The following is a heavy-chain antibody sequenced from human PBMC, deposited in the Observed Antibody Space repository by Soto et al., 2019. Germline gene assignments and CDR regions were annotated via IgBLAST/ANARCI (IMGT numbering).Heavy chain of an antibody. CDR2: IRSKANSYAT. V-gene: IGHV3-73*01. CDR1: GFNFSSYA. J-gene: IGHJ4*02. Sequence: GGSLRLSCAASGFNFSSYAMSWVRQASGKGLEWVGRIRSKANSYATAYDASVKGRFTISRDDSKNTAYLQINSLKTEDTAGYYCTGSGYPLDYWGQGTLVTVSS. CDR3: TGSGYPLDY. D-gene: IGHD5-12*01.